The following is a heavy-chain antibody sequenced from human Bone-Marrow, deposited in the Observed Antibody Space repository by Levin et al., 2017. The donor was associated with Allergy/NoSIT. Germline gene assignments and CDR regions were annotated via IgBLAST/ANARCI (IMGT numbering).Heavy chain of an antibody. Sequence: ASVKVSCKASGYTFTGYYMHWVRQAPGQGLEWMGWINPNSGGTNYAQKFQGRVTMTRDTPISTAYMELSRLRSDDTAVYYCARRMDSSSWTAPYYYMDGWGKGTTVTVSS. V-gene: IGHV1-2*02. CDR3: ARRMDSSSWTAPYYYMDG. CDR2: INPNSGGT. D-gene: IGHD6-13*01. CDR1: GYTFTGYY. J-gene: IGHJ6*03.